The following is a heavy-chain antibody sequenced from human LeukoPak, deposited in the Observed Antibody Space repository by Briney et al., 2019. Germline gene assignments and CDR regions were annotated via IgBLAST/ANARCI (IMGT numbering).Heavy chain of an antibody. Sequence: GGSLRLSCAASGFTFSDSAIHWVRQASGKGLEWVGRIRSKANSYATAYAASVKGRFTISRDNSKNTLYLQMNSLRAEDTAVYYCAKEGETNDYVWGSYRYTMQYFDYWGQGTLVTVSS. CDR2: IRSKANSYAT. D-gene: IGHD3-16*02. CDR1: GFTFSDSA. V-gene: IGHV3-73*01. CDR3: AKEGETNDYVWGSYRYTMQYFDY. J-gene: IGHJ4*02.